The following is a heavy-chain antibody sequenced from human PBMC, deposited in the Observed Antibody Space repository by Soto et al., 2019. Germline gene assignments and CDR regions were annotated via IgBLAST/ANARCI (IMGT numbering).Heavy chain of an antibody. Sequence: GASVKVSCKASGYTFTSYGISWVRQAPGQGLEWMGWISAYNGNTNYAQKLQGRVTMTTDTSTSTAYMELRSLRSDDTAIYYCTREGSAPYYYYGMDAWGQGTTVTVSS. CDR1: GYTFTSYG. CDR2: ISAYNGNT. D-gene: IGHD3-10*01. J-gene: IGHJ6*02. V-gene: IGHV1-18*01. CDR3: TREGSAPYYYYGMDA.